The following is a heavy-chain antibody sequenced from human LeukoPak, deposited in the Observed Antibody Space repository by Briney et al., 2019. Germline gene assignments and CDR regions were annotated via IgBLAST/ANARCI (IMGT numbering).Heavy chain of an antibody. D-gene: IGHD3-10*01. V-gene: IGHV3-73*01. Sequence: GGSLRLSCAASGFTFSGSAMHWVRQASGKGLEWVGRIRSKANSYATAYAASVKGRFTISRDDSKNTAYLQMNSLKTEDTAVYYCTMSGYYGSGSYYRRFDYWGQGTLVTVSS. CDR2: IRSKANSYAT. CDR1: GFTFSGSA. CDR3: TMSGYYGSGSYYRRFDY. J-gene: IGHJ4*02.